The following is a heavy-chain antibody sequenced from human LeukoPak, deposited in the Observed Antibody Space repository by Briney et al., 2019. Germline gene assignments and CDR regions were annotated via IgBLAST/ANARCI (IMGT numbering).Heavy chain of an antibody. V-gene: IGHV3-21*01. D-gene: IGHD2-15*01. CDR1: AFTFSSYT. J-gene: IGHJ4*02. CDR3: ARGGGNFDY. CDR2: ISSTSTYI. Sequence: GGSLRLSCAASAFTFSSYTINWVRQAPGKGLEWVSSISSTSTYISYADSVKGRFTISRDNAKNSLYLQMNSLRAEDTAVYYCARGGGNFDYWGQGTLVTVSS.